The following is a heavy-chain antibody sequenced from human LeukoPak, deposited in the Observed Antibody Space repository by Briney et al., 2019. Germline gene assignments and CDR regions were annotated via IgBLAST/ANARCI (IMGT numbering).Heavy chain of an antibody. D-gene: IGHD5-18*01. CDR1: GFTFSSYA. Sequence: GGSLRLSCAASGFTFSSYAMSWVRQAPGKGLEWVSAISGSGGSTYYADSVKGRFTISRDNSKNTLYLQMSSLRAEDTAVYYCAKDRIQLWLPTLSGQVWFDPWGQGTLVTVSS. J-gene: IGHJ5*02. CDR3: AKDRIQLWLPTLSGQVWFDP. CDR2: ISGSGGST. V-gene: IGHV3-23*01.